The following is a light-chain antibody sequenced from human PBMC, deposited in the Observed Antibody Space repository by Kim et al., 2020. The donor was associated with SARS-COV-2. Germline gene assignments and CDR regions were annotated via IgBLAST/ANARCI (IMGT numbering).Light chain of an antibody. V-gene: IGKV3-20*01. J-gene: IGKJ4*01. Sequence: ELVLTQSPGTLSLSPGERTTISCRASQSVSSSYLAWYQQKPGQAPRLLIYGASSRATGIPDRFSGSGSGTDFTLTISRLEPEDFAVYYCQQYGSSPLTFGGGTKVDIK. CDR2: GAS. CDR3: QQYGSSPLT. CDR1: QSVSSSY.